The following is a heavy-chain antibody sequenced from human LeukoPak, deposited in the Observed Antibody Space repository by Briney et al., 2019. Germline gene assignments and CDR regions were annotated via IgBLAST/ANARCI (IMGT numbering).Heavy chain of an antibody. Sequence: ASVKVSCKASGYTFTNYGITWVRPAPGQGREWMGWINTYNGNTNYAQKVQGRVTMTTDTSTTTAYMELRSLRSDDTAVYYCAREGAPHSSGWRGYFDYYGVDVWGQGTTVTVSS. CDR2: INTYNGNT. D-gene: IGHD6-19*01. J-gene: IGHJ6*02. V-gene: IGHV1-18*01. CDR1: GYTFTNYG. CDR3: AREGAPHSSGWRGYFDYYGVDV.